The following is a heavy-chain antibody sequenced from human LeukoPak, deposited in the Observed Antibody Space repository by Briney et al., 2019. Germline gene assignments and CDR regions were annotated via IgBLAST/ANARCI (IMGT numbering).Heavy chain of an antibody. D-gene: IGHD3-10*01. CDR3: ARAMGGRGPEYYGSGSYLYFDY. J-gene: IGHJ4*02. CDR1: RGTFSSYA. Sequence: SVKVSCKASRGTFSSYAISWVRQAPGQGLEWMGRIIPILGIANYAQKFQGRVTITADKSTSTAYMELSSLRSEDTAVYYCARAMGGRGPEYYGSGSYLYFDYWGQGTLVTVSS. CDR2: IIPILGIA. V-gene: IGHV1-69*04.